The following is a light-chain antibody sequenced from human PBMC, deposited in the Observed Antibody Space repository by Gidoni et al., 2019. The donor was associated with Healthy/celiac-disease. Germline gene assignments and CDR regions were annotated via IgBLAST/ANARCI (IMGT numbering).Light chain of an antibody. CDR3: QQYNNWPPLT. CDR1: QSVSSN. CDR2: AAS. Sequence: EIVRTHSPATLSVSPGDRATLSCRASQSVSSNLAWYQQKPGQAPRLLIYAASTRATGIPARFSGSGSGTEFTLTISSLQSEDFAVYYCQQYNNWPPLTFGQGTKVEIK. V-gene: IGKV3-15*01. J-gene: IGKJ1*01.